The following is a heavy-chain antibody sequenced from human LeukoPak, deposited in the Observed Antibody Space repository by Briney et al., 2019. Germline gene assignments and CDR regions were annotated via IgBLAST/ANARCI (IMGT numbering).Heavy chain of an antibody. J-gene: IGHJ4*02. Sequence: GESLQISCKGSGYSFTSYWIGWVRQMPGKGLEWMGIIYPGDSDTGYSPSFQGQVTISADNSINTAYLQWSSLKASDTAVYYCARRVVGATTRHFDYWGQGTLVTVSS. CDR3: ARRVVGATTRHFDY. CDR1: GYSFTSYW. CDR2: IYPGDSDT. D-gene: IGHD1-26*01. V-gene: IGHV5-51*01.